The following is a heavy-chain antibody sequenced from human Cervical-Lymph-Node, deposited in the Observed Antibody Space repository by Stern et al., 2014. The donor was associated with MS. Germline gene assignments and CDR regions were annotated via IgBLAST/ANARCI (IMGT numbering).Heavy chain of an antibody. CDR3: ARGHWELLGNNYFDS. J-gene: IGHJ4*02. CDR1: GASISSGTSY. D-gene: IGHD1-26*01. Sequence: VQLVESGPGLVKPSQTLSLTCTVSGASISSGTSYWSWIRQPAGGGLEWIGRLHASGATYYNPSLKSRFPIPGDTSKNQFSLNLNSVTAADTAVYYCARGHWELLGNNYFDSWGQGTLVTVSS. CDR2: LHASGAT. V-gene: IGHV4-61*02.